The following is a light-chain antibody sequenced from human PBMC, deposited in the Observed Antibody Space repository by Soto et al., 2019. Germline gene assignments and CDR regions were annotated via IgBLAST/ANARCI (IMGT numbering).Light chain of an antibody. V-gene: IGKV3-15*01. J-gene: IGKJ1*01. CDR1: QSVSSD. CDR2: GAS. Sequence: EIVLTQSPGTLSLSPGERATLSCRASQSVSSDLAWYHQKPGQAPRLLIYGASTRATGIPARFSGSGSGTEFTLTINRLQSEDFAVYYCQQYNNWPRTFGQGTKV. CDR3: QQYNNWPRT.